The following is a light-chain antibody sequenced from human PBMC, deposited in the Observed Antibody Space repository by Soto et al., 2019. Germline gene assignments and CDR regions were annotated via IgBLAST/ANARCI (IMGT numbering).Light chain of an antibody. Sequence: QAVVTQPPSVSGTPGQRVSISCSGSRSNIGRNFVYWYQHLPGTAPKLLIQRNNERPSGVPDRFSCSKSGTSVSLAISGLRSEDEETYSCAAWDDTLNGQVFGGGTQLTVL. CDR2: RNN. CDR1: RSNIGRNF. J-gene: IGLJ7*01. V-gene: IGLV1-47*01. CDR3: AAWDDTLNGQV.